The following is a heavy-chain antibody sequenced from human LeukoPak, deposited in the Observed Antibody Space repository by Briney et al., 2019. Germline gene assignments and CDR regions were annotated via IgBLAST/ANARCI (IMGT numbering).Heavy chain of an antibody. CDR2: ISAYNGNT. D-gene: IGHD6-6*01. Sequence: ASVKVSCKASGYTFTNYYMHWVRQAPGQGLEWMGWISAYNGNTNYAQKLQGRVTMTTDTSTSTAYMELRSLRSDDTAVYYCARDPYSSSSWFDPWGQGTLVTVSS. CDR1: GYTFTNYY. CDR3: ARDPYSSSSWFDP. J-gene: IGHJ5*02. V-gene: IGHV1-18*04.